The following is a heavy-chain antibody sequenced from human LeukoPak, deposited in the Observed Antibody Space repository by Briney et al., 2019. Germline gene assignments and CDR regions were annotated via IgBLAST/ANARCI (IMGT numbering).Heavy chain of an antibody. CDR1: GAGGSISRYY. Sequence: SETLSLTCSVSGAGGSISRYYWSWIRQPPGKGLEWIGFIYSSVTTKYNPSLKSRVSISIDMSKSQFSLRVRSVTASDTAVCYCARLDDREKFDRWGQGTLVTVSS. D-gene: IGHD3-22*01. J-gene: IGHJ4*02. CDR2: IYSSVTT. V-gene: IGHV4-4*09. CDR3: ARLDDREKFDR.